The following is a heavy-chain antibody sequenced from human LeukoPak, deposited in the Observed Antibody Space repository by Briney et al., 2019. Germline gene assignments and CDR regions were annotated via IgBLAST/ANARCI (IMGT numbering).Heavy chain of an antibody. Sequence: SEALSLTCAVYGGSFSGYYWSWIRQPPGKGLEWIGEINHSGSTNYNPSLKSRVSTSVDTSKNQFSLKLSSVTAADTAVYYCARGVMRGYYGSGSYFGYWGQGTLVTVSS. CDR1: GGSFSGYY. J-gene: IGHJ4*02. V-gene: IGHV4-34*01. CDR2: INHSGST. CDR3: ARGVMRGYYGSGSYFGY. D-gene: IGHD3-10*01.